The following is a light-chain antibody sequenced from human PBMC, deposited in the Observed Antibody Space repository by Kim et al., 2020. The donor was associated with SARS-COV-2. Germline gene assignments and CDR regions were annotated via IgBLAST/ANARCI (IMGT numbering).Light chain of an antibody. V-gene: IGLV3-1*01. Sequence: VSRGQTACISCCVDKLGENNAAWSQQRPGQPPILVIYHDDRRPSGIPARFSGSNSGNTVTLTSSGTQTMDEADYYCQAWDRCAAFFGSGTNVTVL. J-gene: IGLJ1*01. CDR2: HDD. CDR3: QAWDRCAAF. CDR1: KLGENN.